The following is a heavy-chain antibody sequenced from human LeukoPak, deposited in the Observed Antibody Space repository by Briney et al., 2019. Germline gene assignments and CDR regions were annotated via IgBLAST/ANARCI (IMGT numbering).Heavy chain of an antibody. CDR1: GFTFSSYGM. V-gene: IGHV4-4*02. D-gene: IGHD2/OR15-2a*01. CDR2: IFHTGTT. J-gene: IGHJ6*03. Sequence: PGGSLRLSCAASGFTFSSYGMSWVRQAPGKGLEWIGRIFHTGTTDYKTSLKGRVTISVDKSKNQFSLKLTSVTAADTAVYYCARLTPTTLSLYYYYMDVWGKGTTVTVSS. CDR3: ARLTPTTLSLYYYYMDV.